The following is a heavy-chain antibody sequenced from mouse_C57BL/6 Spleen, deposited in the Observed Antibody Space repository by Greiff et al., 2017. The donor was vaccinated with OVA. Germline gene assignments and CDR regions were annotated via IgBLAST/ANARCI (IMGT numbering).Heavy chain of an antibody. CDR3: ARSEGNWGFAY. D-gene: IGHD4-1*01. J-gene: IGHJ3*01. CDR2: IDPSDSYT. V-gene: IGHV1-50*01. Sequence: VQLQQPGAELVKPGASVKLSCKASGYTFTSYWMQWVKQRPGQGLEWIGEIDPSDSYTNYNQKFKGKATLTVDTSSSTAYMQLSSLTSEDSAVYYCARSEGNWGFAYWGQGTLVTVSA. CDR1: GYTFTSYW.